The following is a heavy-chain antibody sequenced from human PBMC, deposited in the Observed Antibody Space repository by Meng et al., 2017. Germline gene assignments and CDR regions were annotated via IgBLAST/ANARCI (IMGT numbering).Heavy chain of an antibody. CDR2: INTNTGNP. CDR1: GYTFTSYA. Sequence: QVQLVQSAYELKMPGASAMVSSTASGYTFTSYAMNWVRQAPGQGLEWMGWINTNTGNPTYAQGFTGRFVFSLDTSVSTAYLQISSLKAEDTAVYYCATISPRDSSGLSFDYWGQGTLVTVSS. V-gene: IGHV7-4-1*02. D-gene: IGHD3-22*01. CDR3: ATISPRDSSGLSFDY. J-gene: IGHJ4*02.